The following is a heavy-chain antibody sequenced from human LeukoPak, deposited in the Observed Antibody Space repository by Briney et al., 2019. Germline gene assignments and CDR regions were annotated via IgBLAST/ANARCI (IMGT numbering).Heavy chain of an antibody. CDR3: AKDRYSSGWLFDY. Sequence: PGRSLRLSCAASGFTFDDYAMHWVRQAPGKGLEWVSGISWNSGSIGYADSVKGRITISRDNAKNSLYLQMNSLRAEDTALYYCAKDRYSSGWLFDYWGQGTLVTVSS. V-gene: IGHV3-9*01. CDR2: ISWNSGSI. J-gene: IGHJ4*02. D-gene: IGHD6-19*01. CDR1: GFTFDDYA.